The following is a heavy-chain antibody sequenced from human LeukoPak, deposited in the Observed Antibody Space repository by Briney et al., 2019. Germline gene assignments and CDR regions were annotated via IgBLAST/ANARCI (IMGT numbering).Heavy chain of an antibody. V-gene: IGHV4-34*01. J-gene: IGHJ4*02. CDR3: AKSGCYGLIDY. Sequence: SETLSLTCAVYGGSFSGYYWSWIRQPPGKGLEWIGEINHSGSTNYNPSLKSRVTISVDTSKNQFSLRLNSVTAADTAMYYCAKSGCYGLIDYWGQGTLVTVSS. CDR1: GGSFSGYY. D-gene: IGHD1-26*01. CDR2: INHSGST.